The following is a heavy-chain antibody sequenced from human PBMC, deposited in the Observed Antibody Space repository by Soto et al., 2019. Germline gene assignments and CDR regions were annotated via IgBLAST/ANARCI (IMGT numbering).Heavy chain of an antibody. CDR1: GFTFSSYS. V-gene: IGHV3-21*01. J-gene: IGHJ6*03. D-gene: IGHD3-3*01. CDR3: AREVFGVAPPYMDV. CDR2: ISSSSSYI. Sequence: GGSLRLSCAASGFTFSSYSMNWVRQAPGKGLEWVSSISSSSSYIYYADSVKGRFTISRDNAKNSLYLQMNSLRAEDTAVYYCAREVFGVAPPYMDVWGKGTTVTVSS.